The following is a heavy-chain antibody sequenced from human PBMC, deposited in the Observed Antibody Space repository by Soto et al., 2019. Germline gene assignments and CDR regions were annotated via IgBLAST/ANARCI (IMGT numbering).Heavy chain of an antibody. CDR1: GFTFSSYE. Sequence: GGSLRLSCAASGFTFSSYEMNWVRQAPGKGLEWVSYISSSGSTIYYADSVKGRFTISRDNAKNSLYLQMNSLGAEDTAVYYCARTAPLLCPRGMDVWGQGTTVTVSS. CDR3: ARTAPLLCPRGMDV. D-gene: IGHD3-10*01. CDR2: ISSSGSTI. V-gene: IGHV3-48*03. J-gene: IGHJ6*02.